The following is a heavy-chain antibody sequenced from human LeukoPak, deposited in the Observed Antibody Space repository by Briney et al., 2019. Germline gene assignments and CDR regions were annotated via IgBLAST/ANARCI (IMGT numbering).Heavy chain of an antibody. V-gene: IGHV1-18*01. J-gene: IGHJ4*02. D-gene: IGHD3-10*01. CDR2: ISAYNGNT. CDR3: ARVGRPYYYGSGSRDYFDY. Sequence: GASVKVSCKASGYTFTSYGISWVRQAPGQGLEWMGWISAYNGNTNYAQKLQGRVTMTTDTSTSTAYMELRSLRSDDTAVYYCARVGRPYYYGSGSRDYFDYWGQGTLVTVSS. CDR1: GYTFTSYG.